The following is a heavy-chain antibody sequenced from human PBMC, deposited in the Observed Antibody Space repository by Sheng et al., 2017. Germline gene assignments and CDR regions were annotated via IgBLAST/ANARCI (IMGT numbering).Heavy chain of an antibody. Sequence: QVQLQQWGAGLLKPSETLSLTCAVYGGSFSGYYWSWIRQPPGKGLEWIGEINHSGSTNYNPSLKSRVTISVDTSKNQFSLKLSSVTAADTAVYYCARGLRVVVAATRARWFDPWGQGTLVTVSS. CDR3: ARGLRVVVAATRARWFDP. CDR1: GGSFSGYY. J-gene: IGHJ5*02. D-gene: IGHD2-15*01. CDR2: INHSGST. V-gene: IGHV4-34*01.